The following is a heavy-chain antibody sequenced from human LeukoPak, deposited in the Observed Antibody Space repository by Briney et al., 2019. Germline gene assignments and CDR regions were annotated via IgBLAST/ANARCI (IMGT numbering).Heavy chain of an antibody. CDR2: ISSSRSYI. CDR3: ARDLPDEVPSFDL. CDR1: GFTFSSYN. V-gene: IGHV3-21*01. D-gene: IGHD1-1*01. J-gene: IGHJ2*01. Sequence: NPGGSLILSCAASGFTFSSYNMNWVRQAPGKGLEWVSSISSSRSYIYYVDSVKGRFTISRDNAKNSLYLQMNSLRAEDTAVYYCARDLPDEVPSFDLWGRGTLVTLSS.